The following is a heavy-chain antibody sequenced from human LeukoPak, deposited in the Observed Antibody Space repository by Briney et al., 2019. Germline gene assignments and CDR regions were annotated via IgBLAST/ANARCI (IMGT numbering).Heavy chain of an antibody. V-gene: IGHV3-48*03. CDR2: IXSSGSTX. CDR1: XXXXXXXX. CDR3: ARDRSYGSFNY. Sequence: PGGSXRLSCAAXXXXXXXXXXXXVXXXXXXXXXWXSYIXSSGSTXYYXDSVXGRFTISRDNAKNSLYLQMSSLRAXDTAVXYCARDRSYGSFNYWGQGTLVTVSS. J-gene: IGHJ4*02. D-gene: IGHD5-18*01.